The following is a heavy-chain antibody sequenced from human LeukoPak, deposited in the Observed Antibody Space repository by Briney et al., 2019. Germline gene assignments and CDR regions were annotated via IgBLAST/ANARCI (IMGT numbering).Heavy chain of an antibody. CDR1: AFTFRNYA. CDR3: ARDRAVAGTHDAFDI. J-gene: IGHJ3*02. V-gene: IGHV3-30*03. D-gene: IGHD6-19*01. Sequence: GRSLRLSCAASAFTFRNYAMHWLRQAPGKGLEWVAVIASDGNDKHLADSVKGRFTISRDNSRNTLYLQMNSLRTEDTAVYYCARDRAVAGTHDAFDIWGQGTMVTVSS. CDR2: IASDGNDK.